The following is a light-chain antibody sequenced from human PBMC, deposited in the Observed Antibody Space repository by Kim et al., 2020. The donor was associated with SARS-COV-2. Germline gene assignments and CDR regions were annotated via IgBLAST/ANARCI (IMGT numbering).Light chain of an antibody. J-gene: IGLJ1*01. CDR1: NIGSNS. CDR2: VDS. V-gene: IGLV3-21*03. Sequence: PGRTARIPCGGANIGSNSVHWYQKKSGQAPVLVMYVDSDRPAEIPERFSASKSGNTATLTINKVEAGDEADYYCQVWDTSSDYQYVFGTGTKVTVL. CDR3: QVWDTSSDYQYV.